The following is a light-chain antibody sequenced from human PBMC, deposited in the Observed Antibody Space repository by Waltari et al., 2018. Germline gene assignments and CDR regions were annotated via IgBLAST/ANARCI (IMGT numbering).Light chain of an antibody. J-gene: IGLJ3*02. CDR3: SSYAGSNNFWV. CDR1: SSDVGGYKF. Sequence: QSALTQPPSASGSPGQSVTISCPGTSSDVGGYKFVSWYQHHPGKVPKLIVYEVNKRPSGVPDRFSGSKSGTTASLTVSGLQAEDEADYYCSSYAGSNNFWVFGGGTKLTVL. V-gene: IGLV2-8*01. CDR2: EVN.